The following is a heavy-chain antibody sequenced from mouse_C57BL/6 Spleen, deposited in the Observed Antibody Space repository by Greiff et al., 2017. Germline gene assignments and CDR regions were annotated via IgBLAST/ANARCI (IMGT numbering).Heavy chain of an antibody. Sequence: QVQLQQSGAELARPGASVKMSCKASGYTFTSYTMHWVKQRPGQGLEWIGYINPSSGYTKYNQKFKDKATLTADKSSSTAYMQLSSLTSEDSAVYYCAREAITTVVGDYWGQGTTLTVSS. CDR3: AREAITTVVGDY. D-gene: IGHD1-1*01. J-gene: IGHJ2*01. CDR1: GYTFTSYT. CDR2: INPSSGYT. V-gene: IGHV1-4*01.